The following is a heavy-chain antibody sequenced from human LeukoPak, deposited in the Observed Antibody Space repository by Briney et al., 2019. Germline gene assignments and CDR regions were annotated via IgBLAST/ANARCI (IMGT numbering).Heavy chain of an antibody. V-gene: IGHV3-15*01. D-gene: IGHD3-3*01. CDR2: IKSKTDGGTT. Sequence: GGSLRLSCAASGFTFSNAWMSWVRQAPGKGLEWVGRIKSKTDGGTTDYAAPVKGRFTISRDDSKNTLYLQMNSLKTEDTAVYYCTTARFLEWLYMDVWGKGTTVTVSS. CDR3: TTARFLEWLYMDV. J-gene: IGHJ6*03. CDR1: GFTFSNAW.